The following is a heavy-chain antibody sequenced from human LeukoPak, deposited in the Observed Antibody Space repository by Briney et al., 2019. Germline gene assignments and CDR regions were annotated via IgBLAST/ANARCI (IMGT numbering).Heavy chain of an antibody. J-gene: IGHJ6*03. CDR1: GYTFTGYY. V-gene: IGHV1-46*01. CDR2: INPSGGST. CDR3: ARVPRDYYYMDV. Sequence: GASVKVSCKASGYTFTGYYMHWVRQAPGQGLEWMGIINPSGGSTSYAQKFQGRVTMTRDTSTSTVYMELSSLRSEDTAVYYCARVPRDYYYMDVWGKGTTVTVSS.